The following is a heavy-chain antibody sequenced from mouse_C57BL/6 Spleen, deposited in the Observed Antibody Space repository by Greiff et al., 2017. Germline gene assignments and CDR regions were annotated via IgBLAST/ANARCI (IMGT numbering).Heavy chain of an antibody. CDR2: IDPETGGT. CDR1: GYTFTDYE. D-gene: IGHD2-3*01. CDR3: TRRYDYVDY. J-gene: IGHJ2*01. V-gene: IGHV1-15*01. Sequence: QVQLQQSGAELVRPGASVTLSCKASGYTFTDYEMHWVKQTPVHGLEWIGAIDPETGGTAYNQKFKGKAILTADKSSSTAYMELRSLTSEDSAVYYCTRRYDYVDYWGQGTTLTVSS.